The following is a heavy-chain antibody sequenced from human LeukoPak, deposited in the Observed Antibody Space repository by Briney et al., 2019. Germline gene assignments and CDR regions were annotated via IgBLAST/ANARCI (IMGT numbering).Heavy chain of an antibody. CDR1: GGSISSGGYY. CDR3: ARAPRITIFGVVIIQNWFDP. D-gene: IGHD3-3*01. J-gene: IGHJ5*02. V-gene: IGHV4-31*03. CDR2: IYYSGST. Sequence: PSETLSLTCTVSGGSISSGGYYWSWIRQHPGKGLEWIGYIYYSGSTYYNPSLKSRVTISVDTSKNQFSLKLSSVTAADTAVYYCARAPRITIFGVVIIQNWFDPWGQGTLVTVSS.